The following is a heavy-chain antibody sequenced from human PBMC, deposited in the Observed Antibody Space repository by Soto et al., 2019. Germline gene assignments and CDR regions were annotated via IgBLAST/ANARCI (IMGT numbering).Heavy chain of an antibody. D-gene: IGHD3-10*01. CDR1: GFTFSSFA. V-gene: IGHV3-23*01. CDR3: AIARGVIKGVIDY. Sequence: GGSLRLSCAASGFTFSSFAVSWVRQDPGKGLEWVSAISGSGGSTYYADSVKGRFTISRDNSKNTLYLQMNSLRAEDTAVYYCAIARGVIKGVIDYWGQGTLDTVSS. J-gene: IGHJ4*02. CDR2: ISGSGGST.